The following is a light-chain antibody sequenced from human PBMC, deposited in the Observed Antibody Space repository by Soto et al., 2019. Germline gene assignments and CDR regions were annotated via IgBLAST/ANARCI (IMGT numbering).Light chain of an antibody. V-gene: IGKV3-20*01. CDR1: QSVSSNY. J-gene: IGKJ5*01. CDR3: KQSGNSPIT. CDR2: GAS. Sequence: EIVLTQSPGTLSLSPGDGATLSCRASQSVSSNYLALYQQKACQAPRLLIYGASSRATGIPDRFRGRGSGTHFNLTISSMESEDFAVDYCKQSGNSPITFGQGTRREIK.